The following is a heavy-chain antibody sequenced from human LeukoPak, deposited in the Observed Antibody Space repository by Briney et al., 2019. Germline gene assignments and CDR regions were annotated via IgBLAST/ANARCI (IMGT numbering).Heavy chain of an antibody. V-gene: IGHV1-18*04. D-gene: IGHD4-17*01. J-gene: IGHJ3*02. Sequence: ASVKVSCKASGYTFNSYSISWVRQAPGQGLEWMGWISAYNGNTNYAQKLQDRVTISTDTSTSTVYMELRSLKSDYTAVYYCAATGDAFDIWGQGTMVAVSS. CDR3: AATGDAFDI. CDR1: GYTFNSYS. CDR2: ISAYNGNT.